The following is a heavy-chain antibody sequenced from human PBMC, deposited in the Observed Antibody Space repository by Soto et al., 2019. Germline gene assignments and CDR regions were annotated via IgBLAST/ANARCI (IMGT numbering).Heavy chain of an antibody. CDR3: ARRSRLDFWSGKDY. Sequence: GGSLRLSCAASGFTFSSYWMSWVRQAPGKGLEWAANIKQDGSEKYYVDSVKGRFTISRDNAKNSLYLQMNSLRAEDTAVYYCARRSRLDFWSGKDYWGQGTLVTVSS. CDR2: IKQDGSEK. V-gene: IGHV3-7*01. D-gene: IGHD3-3*01. J-gene: IGHJ4*02. CDR1: GFTFSSYW.